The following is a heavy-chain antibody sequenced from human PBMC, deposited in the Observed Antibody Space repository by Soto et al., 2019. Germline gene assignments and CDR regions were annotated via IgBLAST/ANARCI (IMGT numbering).Heavy chain of an antibody. V-gene: IGHV1-18*01. Sequence: GGPVKVSCKASCYTFTSYGISWGRQAPGKRRERKGRISAYNGNTNYAQKLQGRVTMTTDTSTSTAYMELRSLRSDDTAVYYCARDSYGERYFDWLLPPRGVFDYWGQGTLVTVSS. CDR2: ISAYNGNT. CDR3: ARDSYGERYFDWLLPPRGVFDY. D-gene: IGHD3-9*01. CDR1: CYTFTSYG. J-gene: IGHJ4*02.